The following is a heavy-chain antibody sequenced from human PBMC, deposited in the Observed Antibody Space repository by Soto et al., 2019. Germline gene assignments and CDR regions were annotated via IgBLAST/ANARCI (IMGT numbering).Heavy chain of an antibody. CDR3: AKDSFRPSMTTVKEFDY. Sequence: PGGSLRLSCAASGFTFSSYAMSWVRQAPGKGLEWVSAISGSGGSTYYADSVKGRFTISRDNSKNTLYLQMNSLRAEDTAVYYCAKDSFRPSMTTVKEFDYWGQGTLVTVSS. J-gene: IGHJ4*02. D-gene: IGHD4-17*01. CDR1: GFTFSSYA. V-gene: IGHV3-23*01. CDR2: ISGSGGST.